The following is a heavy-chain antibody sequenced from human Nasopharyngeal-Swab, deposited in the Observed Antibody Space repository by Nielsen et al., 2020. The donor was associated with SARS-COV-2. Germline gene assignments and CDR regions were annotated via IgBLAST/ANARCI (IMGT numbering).Heavy chain of an antibody. D-gene: IGHD3-22*01. CDR2: MNPNSGNT. J-gene: IGHJ1*01. Sequence: ASLKVSCNASGYIFTSYDINWVLHATGQGLEWMGWMNPNSGNTGYAQKFQGRVTMTRNTSISTAYMELSSLRSDDTAVYYCAAEWDPFYHYDSRAEYFQHWGQGTLVTVSS. CDR3: AAEWDPFYHYDSRAEYFQH. CDR1: GYIFTSYD. V-gene: IGHV1-8*01.